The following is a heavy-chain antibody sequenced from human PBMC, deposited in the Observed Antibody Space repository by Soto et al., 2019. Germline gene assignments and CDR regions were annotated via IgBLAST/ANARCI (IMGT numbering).Heavy chain of an antibody. CDR3: ARVRDDFWSGYAVFDY. J-gene: IGHJ4*02. Sequence: GASVKVSCKASGYTFTGYYMHWVRQAPGQGLEWMGWINPNSGGTNYAQKFQGRVTMTRDTSISTAYMELSRLRSDDTAVYYCARVRDDFWSGYAVFDYWGQGTLVTVSS. D-gene: IGHD3-3*01. CDR2: INPNSGGT. CDR1: GYTFTGYY. V-gene: IGHV1-2*02.